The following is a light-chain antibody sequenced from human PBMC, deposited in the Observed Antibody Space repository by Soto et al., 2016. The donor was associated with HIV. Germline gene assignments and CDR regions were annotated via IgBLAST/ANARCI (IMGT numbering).Light chain of an antibody. CDR2: DDS. Sequence: SYVLTQPPSLSVAPRQTARITCGGNNVGSKSVHWYQQKPGQAPILVVYDDSDRPSGIPERFSGSNSGNTATLTISKVEAGDEADYYCQVWDVSSDHVVFGRGTKLTVL. CDR1: NVGSKS. CDR3: QVWDVSSDHVV. V-gene: IGLV3-21*02. J-gene: IGLJ2*01.